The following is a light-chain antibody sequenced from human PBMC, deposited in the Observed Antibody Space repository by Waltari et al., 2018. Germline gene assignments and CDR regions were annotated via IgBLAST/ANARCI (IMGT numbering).Light chain of an antibody. V-gene: IGKV3-15*01. J-gene: IGKJ1*01. CDR3: QQYQNWPRT. CDR2: GAS. Sequence: EIVMTQSPDTLSVSPGERATLSCRASQSVASNLAWYQQRPGQAPRPLIYGASTSATDIPARFSASASGTEFTLTITALQSEDFAVYYCQQYQNWPRTFGQGTRVEIK. CDR1: QSVASN.